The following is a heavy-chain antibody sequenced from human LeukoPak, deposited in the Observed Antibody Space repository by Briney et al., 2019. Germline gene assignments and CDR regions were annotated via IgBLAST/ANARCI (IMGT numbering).Heavy chain of an antibody. V-gene: IGHV4-39*01. Sequence: WVRQAPGKGLEWIGSIYYSGSTYYNPSLKSRVTISVDTSKNQFSLKLSSVTAADTAVYYCARLVLREWGAFDIWGQGTMVTVSS. CDR2: IYYSGST. CDR3: ARLVLREWGAFDI. J-gene: IGHJ3*02. D-gene: IGHD3-16*02.